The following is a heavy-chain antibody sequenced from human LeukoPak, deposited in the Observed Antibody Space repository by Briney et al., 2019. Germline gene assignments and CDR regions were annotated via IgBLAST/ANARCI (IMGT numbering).Heavy chain of an antibody. V-gene: IGHV4-59*08. CDR3: ARFGVTTIRGAFDI. CDR2: IYYSGST. D-gene: IGHD4-11*01. CDR1: GGSFSGYY. J-gene: IGHJ3*02. Sequence: SETLSLTCAVYGGSFSGYYWSWIRQPPGKGLEWIGYIYYSGSTNYNPSLKSRVTISVDTSKNQFSLKLSSVTAADTAVYYCARFGVTTIRGAFDIWGQGTMVTVSS.